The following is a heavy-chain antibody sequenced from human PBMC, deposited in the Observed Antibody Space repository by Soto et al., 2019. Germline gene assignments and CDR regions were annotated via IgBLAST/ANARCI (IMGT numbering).Heavy chain of an antibody. J-gene: IGHJ4*02. D-gene: IGHD2-21*02. CDR3: ARVKFGDPFDF. V-gene: IGHV1-18*01. CDR2: FNPANQNT. Sequence: ASVKVSCKASGYTFSNYGVSWMRQAPGQGLEWVGWFNPANQNTNYEQKFQDRVSMTADTSTSTAYMELRGPRSDDTAVYYCARVKFGDPFDFWGQGTLVTVSS. CDR1: GYTFSNYG.